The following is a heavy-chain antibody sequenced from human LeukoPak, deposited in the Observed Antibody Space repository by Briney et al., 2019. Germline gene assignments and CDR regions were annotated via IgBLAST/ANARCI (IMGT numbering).Heavy chain of an antibody. CDR1: GYTFTSYG. D-gene: IGHD6-19*01. CDR3: ARGHSSGWYWQVDAFDI. J-gene: IGHJ3*02. Sequence: ASVKVSCKASGYTFTSYGISWVRQAPGQGLEWMGWISAYNGNTNYAQKLQGRVTMTTDTSTSTAYMELRSLRSDDTAVYYCARGHSSGWYWQVDAFDIWGQGTMVTVSS. CDR2: ISAYNGNT. V-gene: IGHV1-18*01.